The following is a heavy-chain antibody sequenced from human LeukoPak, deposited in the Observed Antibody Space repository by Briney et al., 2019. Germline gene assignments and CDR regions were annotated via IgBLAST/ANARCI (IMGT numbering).Heavy chain of an antibody. CDR3: ARRSGGSYSVDY. D-gene: IGHD2-15*01. Sequence: ASVKVSCKASGYTFTGDYMHWVRQALGQGLEWMGWINPNSGDAKYAQKFQGRVTMTRDTSISSAYMELTSLISDDTAVYYCARRSGGSYSVDYWGQGTLVTVSS. V-gene: IGHV1-2*02. CDR1: GYTFTGDY. J-gene: IGHJ4*02. CDR2: INPNSGDA.